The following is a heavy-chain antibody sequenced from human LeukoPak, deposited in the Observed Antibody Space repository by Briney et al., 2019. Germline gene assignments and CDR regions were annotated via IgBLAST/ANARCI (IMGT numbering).Heavy chain of an antibody. V-gene: IGHV4-38-2*02. J-gene: IGHJ4*02. CDR1: GYSISSGYY. CDR2: VYHSGTT. CDR3: ARDERFGVLNY. Sequence: SETLFLTCTVSGYSISSGYYWDWIRQPPGKGLEWIGTVYHSGTTFYNSSLKSRITISVDTSKNQFSLKLSSVTAADTAVYFCARDERFGVLNYWGQGTLVTVSS. D-gene: IGHD3-16*01.